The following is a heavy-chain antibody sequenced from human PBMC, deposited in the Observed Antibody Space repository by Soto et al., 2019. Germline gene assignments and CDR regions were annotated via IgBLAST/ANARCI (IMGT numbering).Heavy chain of an antibody. Sequence: QVQLVESGGGVVQPGRSLRLSRAASGYIFSNYGMHWVRQAPGKGLEGVAVTSYDGSKKYYADSVKGRFTISKDNSKNTVYLQMNSLRIEDTAVYYCAKWGLSGHGMDVWGQGTTVTVSS. CDR3: AKWGLSGHGMDV. CDR1: GYIFSNYG. J-gene: IGHJ6*02. CDR2: TSYDGSKK. D-gene: IGHD7-27*01. V-gene: IGHV3-30*18.